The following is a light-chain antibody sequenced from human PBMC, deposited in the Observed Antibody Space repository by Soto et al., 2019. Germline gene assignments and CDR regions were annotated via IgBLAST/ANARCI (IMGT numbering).Light chain of an antibody. CDR1: LSVSDY. CDR3: QQYGSSPGGT. CDR2: GAS. V-gene: IGKV3-20*01. J-gene: IGKJ1*01. Sequence: EIVLTQSPGTLSLSPGERATLSCRASLSVSDYLAWYQQKVGQAPRLLIYGASNRATGIPDRFSGIGSGTDFTLTISRLEPEDFAVYYCQQYGSSPGGTFGQGTKVEIK.